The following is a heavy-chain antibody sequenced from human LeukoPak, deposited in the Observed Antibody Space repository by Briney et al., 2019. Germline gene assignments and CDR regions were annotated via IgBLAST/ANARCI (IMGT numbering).Heavy chain of an antibody. CDR3: ARLHRFIAAARMNWFDP. J-gene: IGHJ5*02. Sequence: SETLSLTCTVSGGSISSSSYYWGWIRQPPGKGLEWIGSIYYSGSTYYNPSLKSRVTISVDTSKNQFSLKLSSVTAADTAVYHCARLHRFIAAARMNWFDPWGQGTLVTVSS. D-gene: IGHD6-13*01. CDR2: IYYSGST. V-gene: IGHV4-39*01. CDR1: GGSISSSSYY.